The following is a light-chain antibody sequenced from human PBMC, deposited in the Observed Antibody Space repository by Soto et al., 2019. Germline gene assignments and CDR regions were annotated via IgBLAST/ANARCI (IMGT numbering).Light chain of an antibody. CDR2: SNN. V-gene: IGLV1-44*01. CDR1: NSNIGSNT. CDR3: AAWDDSLNGLYV. Sequence: HSVLTQPPSASGTPGQRVTISCSGSNSNIGSNTVNWFQQLPGTAPKLLIYSNNQRPSGVPDRFSGSKYGTSASLAIIGLQSEDEADYYCAAWDDSLNGLYVFGTGTKVTV. J-gene: IGLJ1*01.